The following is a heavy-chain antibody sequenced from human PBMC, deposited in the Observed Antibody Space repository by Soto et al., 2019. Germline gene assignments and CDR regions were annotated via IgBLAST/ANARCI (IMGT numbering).Heavy chain of an antibody. V-gene: IGHV4-59*08. J-gene: IGHJ4*02. D-gene: IGHD2-15*01. CDR2: IYYSGST. CDR1: GGSISSYY. Sequence: PSETLSLTCTASGGSISSYYWSWIRQPPGKGLEWIGYIYYSGSTNYNPSLKSRVTISVDTSKNQFSLKLSSVTAADTAVYYCARHHEYCSGGSCYAFDYWGQGTLVTVSS. CDR3: ARHHEYCSGGSCYAFDY.